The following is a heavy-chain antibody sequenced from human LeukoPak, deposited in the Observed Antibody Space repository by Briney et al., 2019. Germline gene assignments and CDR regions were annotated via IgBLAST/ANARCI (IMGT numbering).Heavy chain of an antibody. V-gene: IGHV4-30-2*01. CDR1: GGSISSGGYS. CDR3: ARHRRPYSSSRPFDY. Sequence: SETLSLTCAVSGGSISSGGYSWSWIRQPPGKGLEWIGYIYHSGSTYYNPSLKSRVTISVDRSKNQFSLKLSSVTAADTAVYYCARHRRPYSSSRPFDYWGQGTLVTVSS. CDR2: IYHSGST. D-gene: IGHD6-6*01. J-gene: IGHJ4*02.